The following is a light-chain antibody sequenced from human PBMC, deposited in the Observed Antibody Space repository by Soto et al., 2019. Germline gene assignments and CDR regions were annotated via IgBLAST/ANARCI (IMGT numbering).Light chain of an antibody. CDR2: RAS. Sequence: EIVLTQSPGTLSLSPGERATLSCRASHSVSSIYLAWYQQKPGQAPRLLIYRASSRATGIPDRFSGSGSGTDFTLTISRLEPEDFAVYYCQQYGGSPPYTFGQGTKLEI. CDR1: HSVSSIY. J-gene: IGKJ2*01. CDR3: QQYGGSPPYT. V-gene: IGKV3-20*01.